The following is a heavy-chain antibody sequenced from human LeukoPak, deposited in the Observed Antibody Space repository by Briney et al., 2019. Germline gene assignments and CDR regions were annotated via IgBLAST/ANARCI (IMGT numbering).Heavy chain of an antibody. D-gene: IGHD6-13*01. CDR3: ARGASSSWGGQNWFDP. CDR1: GGSISSYY. Sequence: SETLSLTCTVYGGSISSYYWSWIRQPAGKGLEWIGRIYTSGSTNYNPSLKSRVIISVDKSTNQFSLKLSSVTAAYTAVYYCARGASSSWGGQNWFDPWGQGTLVTVSS. CDR2: IYTSGST. J-gene: IGHJ5*02. V-gene: IGHV4-4*07.